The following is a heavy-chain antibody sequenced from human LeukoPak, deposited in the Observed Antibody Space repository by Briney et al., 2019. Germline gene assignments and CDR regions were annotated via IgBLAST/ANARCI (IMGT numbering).Heavy chain of an antibody. V-gene: IGHV1-69*06. CDR3: ARFWYDSGAYYYFDY. CDR1: GGTFSSYA. D-gene: IGHD3-22*01. Sequence: ASVKVSCKASGGTFSSYAISWVRQAPGQGLEWMGGIIPIFGTANYAQKFQGRVTITADKSTSTAYMELSSLRSDDTAVYYCARFWYDSGAYYYFDYWGQGTLVTVSS. CDR2: IIPIFGTA. J-gene: IGHJ4*02.